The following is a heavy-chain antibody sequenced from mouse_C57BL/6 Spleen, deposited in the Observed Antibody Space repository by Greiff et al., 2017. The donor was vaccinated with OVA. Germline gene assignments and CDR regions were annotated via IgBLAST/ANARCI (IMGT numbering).Heavy chain of an antibody. Sequence: VKLQESGPELVKPGASVKISCKASGYAFSSSWMNWVKQRPGKGLEWIGRIYPGDGDTNYNGKFKGKATRTADKSSSTAYMQLSSLTSEDSAVYFCAKRAIYYDYDGFAYWGQGTLVTVSA. CDR2: IYPGDGDT. CDR3: AKRAIYYDYDGFAY. V-gene: IGHV1-82*01. J-gene: IGHJ3*01. D-gene: IGHD2-4*01. CDR1: GYAFSSSW.